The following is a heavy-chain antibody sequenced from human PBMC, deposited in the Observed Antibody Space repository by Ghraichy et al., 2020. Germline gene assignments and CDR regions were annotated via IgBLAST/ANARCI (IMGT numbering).Heavy chain of an antibody. CDR1: GFTFSSYG. J-gene: IGHJ4*02. CDR3: AKDVGRASIFGVVMPYYFDY. V-gene: IGHV3-30*18. CDR2: ISYDGSNK. D-gene: IGHD3-3*01. Sequence: GGSLRLSCAASGFTFSSYGMHWVRQAPGKGLEWVAVISYDGSNKYYADSVKGRFTISRDNSKNTLYLQMNSLRAEDTAVYYCAKDVGRASIFGVVMPYYFDYWGQGTLVTVSS.